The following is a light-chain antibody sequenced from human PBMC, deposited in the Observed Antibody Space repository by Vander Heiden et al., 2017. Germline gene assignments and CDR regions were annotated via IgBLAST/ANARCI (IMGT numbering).Light chain of an antibody. V-gene: IGKV1-39*01. CDR1: QNINNY. Sequence: DIQMTQSPSSLSASVGDRVTITCRASQNINNYLNWYQQKPRKAPKLLIYAAASLKSGVPSRFSGSGSGTDFTLTISSLQPEDFATYYCQQSFSTPRTFGQGTNGEVK. CDR2: AAA. CDR3: QQSFSTPRT. J-gene: IGKJ1*01.